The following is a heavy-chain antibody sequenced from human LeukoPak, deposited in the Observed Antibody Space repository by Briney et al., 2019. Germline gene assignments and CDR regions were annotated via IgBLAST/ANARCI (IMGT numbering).Heavy chain of an antibody. CDR3: ATSGRYAEDAFDI. J-gene: IGHJ3*02. CDR1: GFTFRTFW. V-gene: IGHV3-74*01. CDR2: INSDGSFT. D-gene: IGHD3-16*01. Sequence: GGALRLSCAASGFTFRTFWMHWVRQAPGKGLVWGSRINSDGSFTNYADSVKGRYTISRDNAKNTLYLRMNSLRGEDTAIYYCATSGRYAEDAFDIWGQGTMVTVSS.